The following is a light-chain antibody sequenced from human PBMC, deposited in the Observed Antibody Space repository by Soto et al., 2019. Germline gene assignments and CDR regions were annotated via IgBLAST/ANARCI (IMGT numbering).Light chain of an antibody. CDR3: QQYDNPPFT. J-gene: IGKJ2*01. V-gene: IGKV1-33*01. CDR1: RDIDNY. Sequence: IQMTQSPSSLSASVGDRVTITCQASRDIDNYLNWYQQKPGKAPNLLIYDASNLEKGVPLRLSGSRAGTHFTLTISSLQPEDIGTYYCQQYDNPPFTFGQGTKLEIK. CDR2: DAS.